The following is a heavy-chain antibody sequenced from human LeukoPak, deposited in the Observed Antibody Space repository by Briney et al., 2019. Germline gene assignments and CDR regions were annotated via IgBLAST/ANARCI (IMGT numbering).Heavy chain of an antibody. Sequence: GGSLRLSCAASGFTFSSYAMSWVRQAPGKGLEWVSAISGSGGSTYYADSVKGRFTISRDNSKNTLYLQMNSLRAEDTAVYYCAKDIAPYYCDSSGYSGGWEYYFDYWGQGTLVTVSS. CDR1: GFTFSSYA. J-gene: IGHJ4*02. CDR2: ISGSGGST. CDR3: AKDIAPYYCDSSGYSGGWEYYFDY. D-gene: IGHD3-22*01. V-gene: IGHV3-23*01.